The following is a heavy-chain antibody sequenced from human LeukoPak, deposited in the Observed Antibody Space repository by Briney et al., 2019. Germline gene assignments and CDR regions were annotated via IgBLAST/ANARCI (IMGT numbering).Heavy chain of an antibody. J-gene: IGHJ4*02. V-gene: IGHV3-48*03. D-gene: IGHD1-26*01. CDR3: VREATGATGYFDY. CDR2: IPSSGSTI. Sequence: PGGSLRLSCAASGFTFSTYEMNWVRQAPGKGLEWVSYIPSSGSTIYYVDSVKGRFTISRDNAKNSLYLQMNSLRVEDTAVYYCVREATGATGYFDYWGQGTLVTVSS. CDR1: GFTFSTYE.